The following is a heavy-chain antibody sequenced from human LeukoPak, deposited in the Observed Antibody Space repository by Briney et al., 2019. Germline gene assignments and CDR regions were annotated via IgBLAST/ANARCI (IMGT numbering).Heavy chain of an antibody. D-gene: IGHD6-25*01. V-gene: IGHV3-23*01. CDR1: GFTFSSYG. Sequence: GGSLRLSCAASGFTFSSYGMSWVRQAPGKGLEWVSGISVTGTNTYYADSVKGRFTISRDNSKNTLFLQMDSLRAEDTAVYYCAKKQSGYQYYLEYWGQGTLVTVSS. CDR3: AKKQSGYQYYLEY. J-gene: IGHJ4*02. CDR2: ISVTGTNT.